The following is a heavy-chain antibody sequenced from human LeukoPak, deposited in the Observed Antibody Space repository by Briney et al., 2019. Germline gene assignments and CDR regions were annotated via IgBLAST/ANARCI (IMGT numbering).Heavy chain of an antibody. CDR1: GGSISSSSYY. V-gene: IGHV4-39*07. CDR3: ARASLYSSSWSNWFDP. CDR2: IYYSGST. D-gene: IGHD6-13*01. Sequence: SETLSLTCTVSGGSISSSSYYWGWICQPPGKGLEWIGSIYYSGSTYYNPSLKSRVTISVDTSKNQFSLKLSSVTAADTAVYYCARASLYSSSWSNWFDPWGQGTLVTVSS. J-gene: IGHJ5*02.